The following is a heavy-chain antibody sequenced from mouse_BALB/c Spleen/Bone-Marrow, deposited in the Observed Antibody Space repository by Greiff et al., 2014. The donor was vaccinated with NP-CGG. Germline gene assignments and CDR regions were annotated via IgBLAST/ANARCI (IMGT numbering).Heavy chain of an antibody. CDR3: ARSGGKRYFAV. Sequence: EVKLVESGPGLVKPFQSLSLTCTVTGYSITSDYAWNWIRQFPGNKLEWMGYISYSGSFSYNPSLKSRISVTRDTSKNQFFLQLNSVTAEDTATYYCARSGGKRYFAVWGAGTLVTVSS. V-gene: IGHV3-2*02. D-gene: IGHD1-1*02. J-gene: IGHJ1*01. CDR2: ISYSGSF. CDR1: GYSITSDYA.